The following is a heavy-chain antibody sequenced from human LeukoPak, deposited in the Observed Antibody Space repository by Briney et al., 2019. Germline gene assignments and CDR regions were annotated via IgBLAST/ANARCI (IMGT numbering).Heavy chain of an antibody. V-gene: IGHV1-8*03. D-gene: IGHD3-3*01. Sequence: ASVKVSCKASGYTFTSYDINWVRQATGQGLEWMGWMSPNSGNTGYAQKFQGRVTITRNTSISTAYMELSSLRSEDTAVYYCARSDSSITISGVVIVNSIDYWGQGTLVTVSS. CDR3: ARSDSSITISGVVIVNSIDY. J-gene: IGHJ4*02. CDR1: GYTFTSYD. CDR2: MSPNSGNT.